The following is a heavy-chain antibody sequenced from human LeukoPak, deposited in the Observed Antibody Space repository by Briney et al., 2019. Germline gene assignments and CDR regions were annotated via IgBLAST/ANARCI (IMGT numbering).Heavy chain of an antibody. V-gene: IGHV3-30*18. CDR1: GFTFSSYG. J-gene: IGHJ4*02. D-gene: IGHD6-13*01. Sequence: PGGSLRLSCAASGFTFSSYGMHWVRQAPGKWLEWVAVISYDGSNKYYADSVKGRFTISRDNSKNTLYLQMNSLRAEDTAVYYCAKDRRYSSSWYVDYWGQGTLVTVSS. CDR2: ISYDGSNK. CDR3: AKDRRYSSSWYVDY.